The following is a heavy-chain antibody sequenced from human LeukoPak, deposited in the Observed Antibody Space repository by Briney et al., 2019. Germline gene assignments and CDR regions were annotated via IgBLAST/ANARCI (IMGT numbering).Heavy chain of an antibody. CDR2: IGGSGSTT. D-gene: IGHD3-3*01. V-gene: IGHV3-23*01. Sequence: GGSLRLSCAASGFPFSSHAMSWVRQAPGKGLEWVSTIGGSGSTTYYADSVKGRFTISRDNSKDTLYLQMNSLSAEDTAIYYCEKAVRGYSWYFDLWGRGTPVTVSS. CDR1: GFPFSSHA. CDR3: EKAVRGYSWYFDL. J-gene: IGHJ2*01.